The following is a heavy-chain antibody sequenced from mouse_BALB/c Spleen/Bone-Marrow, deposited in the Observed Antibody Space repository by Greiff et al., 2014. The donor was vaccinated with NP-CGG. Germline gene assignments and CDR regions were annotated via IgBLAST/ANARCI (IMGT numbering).Heavy chain of an antibody. V-gene: IGHV5-12-2*01. CDR1: GFTFSSYT. CDR2: ISNGGGST. Sequence: EVKLMESGGGLVQPGGSLKLSCAASGFTFSSYTMSWVRQTPEKRLEWVAYISNGGGSTYYPDTVKGRFTISRDNVKNTLYLQMSSLKSEDTAMYYCARQIYFPYFDYWGQGTTLTVSS. D-gene: IGHD2-1*01. CDR3: ARQIYFPYFDY. J-gene: IGHJ2*01.